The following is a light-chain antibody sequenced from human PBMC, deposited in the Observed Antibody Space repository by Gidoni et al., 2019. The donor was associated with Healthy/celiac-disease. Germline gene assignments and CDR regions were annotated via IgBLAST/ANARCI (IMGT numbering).Light chain of an antibody. J-gene: IGLJ2*01. Sequence: SYELTQPPSVCVSPGQTASITCSGDKLGEKYACWYQQTQGQYPVLVIYQASKQPSGIPERFSGSNTGNTATLTISGTQAMDEADYYCQAWDSSTVVFGGGTKLTVL. CDR2: QAS. CDR3: QAWDSSTVV. CDR1: KLGEKY. V-gene: IGLV3-1*01.